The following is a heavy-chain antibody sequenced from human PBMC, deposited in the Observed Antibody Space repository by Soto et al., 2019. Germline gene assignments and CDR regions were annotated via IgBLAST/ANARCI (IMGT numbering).Heavy chain of an antibody. J-gene: IGHJ6*02. V-gene: IGHV1-18*01. Sequence: QVQLVQSGAEVKKPGASVKVSCKASGYTFTSYGISWVRQAPGQGLEWMGWISAYNGNTNYAQKLQGRVTMTTDTSTSTAYMALRSLRSDDTAVYYCAREPLGYCSGGSCSHDYYYYYGMDVWGQGTTVTVSS. D-gene: IGHD2-15*01. CDR3: AREPLGYCSGGSCSHDYYYYYGMDV. CDR2: ISAYNGNT. CDR1: GYTFTSYG.